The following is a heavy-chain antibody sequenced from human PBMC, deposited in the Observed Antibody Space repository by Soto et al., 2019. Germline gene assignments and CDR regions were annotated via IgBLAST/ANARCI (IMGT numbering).Heavy chain of an antibody. Sequence: PSETLSLTCTVSGGSISSGDYYWSWIRQPPGKGLEWIGYIYYSGSTYYNPSLKSRVTISVDTSKNQFSLKLSSVTAADTAVYYCARSGYLPYYYGMDVWGQGTMVTVSS. CDR1: GGSISSGDYY. CDR2: IYYSGST. D-gene: IGHD3-22*01. V-gene: IGHV4-30-4*01. J-gene: IGHJ6*02. CDR3: ARSGYLPYYYGMDV.